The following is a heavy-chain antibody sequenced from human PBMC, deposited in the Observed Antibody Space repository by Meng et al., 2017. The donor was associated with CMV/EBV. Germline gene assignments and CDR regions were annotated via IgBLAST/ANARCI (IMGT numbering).Heavy chain of an antibody. Sequence: TVSGGSVSSGSYYWSWIRQPPGKGLEWIGYIYYSGSTNYNPSLKSRVTISVDTSKNRFSLKLSSVTAADTAVYYCARLYYDFWSGYDRWGQGTLVTVSS. CDR3: ARLYYDFWSGYDR. CDR2: IYYSGST. D-gene: IGHD3-3*01. V-gene: IGHV4-61*01. J-gene: IGHJ5*02. CDR1: GGSVSSGSYY.